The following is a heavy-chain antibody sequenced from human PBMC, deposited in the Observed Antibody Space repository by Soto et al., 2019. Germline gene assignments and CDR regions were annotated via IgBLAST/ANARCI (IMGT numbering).Heavy chain of an antibody. D-gene: IGHD6-13*01. Sequence: SETLSLTCTVSGGSISSSSYYWGWIRQPPGKGLEWIGSIYYSGSTYYNPSLKSRVTISVDTSKNQFSLKLSSVTAADTAVYYCARHGGSSWYNYYYYYMDVWGKGTTVTVSS. CDR1: GGSISSSSYY. J-gene: IGHJ6*03. CDR3: ARHGGSSWYNYYYYYMDV. V-gene: IGHV4-39*01. CDR2: IYYSGST.